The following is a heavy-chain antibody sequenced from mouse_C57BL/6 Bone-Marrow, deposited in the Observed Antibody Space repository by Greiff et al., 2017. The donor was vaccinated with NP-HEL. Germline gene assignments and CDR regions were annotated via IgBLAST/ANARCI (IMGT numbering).Heavy chain of an antibody. CDR2: IDPSDSYT. D-gene: IGHD2-3*01. V-gene: IGHV1-59*01. CDR3: ARIDRWLQGYFDV. CDR1: GYTFTSYW. Sequence: QVQLQQPGAELVRPGTSVKLSCKASGYTFTSYWMHWVKQRPGQGLEWIGVIDPSDSYTNYNQKFKGKATLTVDTSSSTAYMQLSSLTSEDSAVYYCARIDRWLQGYFDVWGTGTTVTVSS. J-gene: IGHJ1*03.